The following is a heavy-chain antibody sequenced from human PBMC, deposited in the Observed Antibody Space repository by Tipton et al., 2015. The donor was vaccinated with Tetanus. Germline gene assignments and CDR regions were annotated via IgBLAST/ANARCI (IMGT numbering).Heavy chain of an antibody. V-gene: IGHV3-23*01. J-gene: IGHJ3*01. Sequence: SLRLSCATSGFTFGSFAMNWVRQAPGKGLEWVSGISGNGANTNYADSLKGRFTISRDNSKNTLHLQMNSLRAEDTAVYYCATRLGIHMTVMGAFDVWGQGTTVTVSS. D-gene: IGHD3-22*01. CDR2: ISGNGANT. CDR1: GFTFGSFA. CDR3: ATRLGIHMTVMGAFDV.